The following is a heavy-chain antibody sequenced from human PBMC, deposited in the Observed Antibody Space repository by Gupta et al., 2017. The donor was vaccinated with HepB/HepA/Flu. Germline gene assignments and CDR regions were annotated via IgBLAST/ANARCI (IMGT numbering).Heavy chain of an antibody. V-gene: IGHV3-49*04. CDR1: GFTFGDYA. J-gene: IGHJ4*02. Sequence: EVQLVESGGGLVQPGRSLRLSCTASGFTFGDYAMSWVRQAPGKGLEWVGFIRSKAYGGTTEYAASVKGRFTISRDDSKSIAYLQMNSLKTEDTAVYYCTRDRRAGGFDYWGQGTLVTVSS. CDR2: IRSKAYGGTT. CDR3: TRDRRAGGFDY. D-gene: IGHD3-16*01.